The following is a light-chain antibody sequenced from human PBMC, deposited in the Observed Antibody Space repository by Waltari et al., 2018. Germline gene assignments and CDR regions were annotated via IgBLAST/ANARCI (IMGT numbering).Light chain of an antibody. CDR3: VMYMGSGIWV. V-gene: IGLV8-61*01. Sequence: QTVVTQEPSLSVSPGGTVPLTCALSSGSVSSTSYPSWYQQSPGQPPRTPVYKGITRSSGVPDRFSGSILGNKAALTITGAQADDESDYYCVMYMGSGIWVFGGGTKLTVL. CDR1: SGSVSSTSY. CDR2: KGI. J-gene: IGLJ3*02.